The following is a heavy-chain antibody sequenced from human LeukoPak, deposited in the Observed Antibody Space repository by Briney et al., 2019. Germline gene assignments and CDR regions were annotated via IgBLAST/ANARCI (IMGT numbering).Heavy chain of an antibody. CDR2: IYTGDRT. CDR1: GFSVSSNY. J-gene: IGHJ3*02. D-gene: IGHD5-24*01. V-gene: IGHV3-66*02. Sequence: HPGGSLRLSCAASGFSVSSNYMSWVRQAPGKGLEWVSVIYTGDRTDYADPVKGRFTVSRDNSKNTMYLQMNGLKTEDTALYYCARQRDGYNSDPLDIWGQGTMVTVFS. CDR3: ARQRDGYNSDPLDI.